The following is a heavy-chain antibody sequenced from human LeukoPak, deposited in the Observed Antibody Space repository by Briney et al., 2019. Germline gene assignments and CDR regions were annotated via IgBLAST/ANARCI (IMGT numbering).Heavy chain of an antibody. Sequence: ASVKVSCKASGGTFSSYAISWVRQAPGQGLEWMGGIIPIFGTANYAQKFQGRVTITADESTSTAYMELSSLRSEDTAVYYCAREPLRSYYMDVWGKGTTVTISS. CDR2: IIPIFGTA. CDR1: GGTFSSYA. CDR3: AREPLRSYYMDV. J-gene: IGHJ6*03. V-gene: IGHV1-69*13.